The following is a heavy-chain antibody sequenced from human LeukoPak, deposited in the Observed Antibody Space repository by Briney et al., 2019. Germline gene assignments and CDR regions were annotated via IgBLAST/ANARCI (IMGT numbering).Heavy chain of an antibody. CDR2: INPNSGGT. V-gene: IGHV1-2*02. CDR1: GYTFTGYY. D-gene: IGHD1-14*01. Sequence: ASVKVSCKASGYTFTGYYMHWVRQAPGQGLEWMGWINPNSGGTNYAQKFQGRVTMTRDTSISTAYMELSRLRSDDTAVYYRARGTAEDLASFDYWGQGTLVTVSS. CDR3: ARGTAEDLASFDY. J-gene: IGHJ4*02.